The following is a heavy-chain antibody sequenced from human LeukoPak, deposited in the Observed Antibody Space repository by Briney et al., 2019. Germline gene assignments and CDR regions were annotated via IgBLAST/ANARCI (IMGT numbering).Heavy chain of an antibody. D-gene: IGHD3-22*01. J-gene: IGHJ3*02. CDR1: GGSFSGYY. V-gene: IGHV4-34*01. CDR3: ARGPYKYDGSGAFDI. Sequence: SETLSLTCAVYGGSFSGYYWSCIRQSPGKGLEWIGEINHSGSTNYNPSLKSRVTISVDTSKNQFSLKLSSVTAADTAVYYCARGPYKYDGSGAFDIWGQGTMVTVSS. CDR2: INHSGST.